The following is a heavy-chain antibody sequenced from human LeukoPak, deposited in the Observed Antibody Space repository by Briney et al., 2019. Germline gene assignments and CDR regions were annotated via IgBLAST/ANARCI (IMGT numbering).Heavy chain of an antibody. Sequence: PGGSLRLSCAASGFTFSTYNMNWVRQAPGKGLEWVSYISSSGSTKYYADSVKGRFTISRDNVKNSLFLQMNSLSDEDTAVYYCARDHAADIVATGEDYWGQGTLVTVSS. CDR2: ISSSGSTK. D-gene: IGHD5-12*01. V-gene: IGHV3-48*02. J-gene: IGHJ4*02. CDR3: ARDHAADIVATGEDY. CDR1: GFTFSTYN.